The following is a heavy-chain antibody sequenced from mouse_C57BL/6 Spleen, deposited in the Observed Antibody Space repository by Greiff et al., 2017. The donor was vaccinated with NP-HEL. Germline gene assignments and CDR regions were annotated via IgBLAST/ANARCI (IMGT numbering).Heavy chain of an antibody. D-gene: IGHD3-2*02. CDR3: ARSKSSGYVDY. V-gene: IGHV1-61*01. CDR1: GYTFTSYW. Sequence: QVQLQQPGAELVRPGSSVKLSCKASGYTFTSYWMDWVKQRPGQGLEWIGNIYPSDSETHYNQKFKDKATLTVDKSSSTAYMQLSSLTSEDSAVYYCARSKSSGYVDYWGQGTTLTVSS. J-gene: IGHJ2*01. CDR2: IYPSDSET.